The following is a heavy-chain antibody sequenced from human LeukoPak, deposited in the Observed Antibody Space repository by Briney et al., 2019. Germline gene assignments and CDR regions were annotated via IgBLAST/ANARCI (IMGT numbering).Heavy chain of an antibody. V-gene: IGHV1-2*02. CDR1: VYTFTDYY. J-gene: IGHJ4*02. CDR2: INPKSGGT. Sequence: GASVKVSCKASVYTFTDYYMHWVRQAPGQGLEGMGWINPKSGGTNYAQKYQGRITLTRNTSISTAYMELSGLRFDDTAVYYCATWGNIWCDNWGQGTLVTVSS. D-gene: IGHD6-13*01. CDR3: ATWGNIWCDN.